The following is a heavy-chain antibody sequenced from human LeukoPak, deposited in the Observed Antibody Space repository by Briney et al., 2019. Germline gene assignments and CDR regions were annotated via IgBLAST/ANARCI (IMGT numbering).Heavy chain of an antibody. CDR2: ISWNSGSI. CDR3: AKDRLTTVTTGDAFDI. CDR1: GFTFSTYW. J-gene: IGHJ3*02. V-gene: IGHV3-9*01. D-gene: IGHD4-17*01. Sequence: PGGSLRLSCGGSGFTFSTYWMHWVRQAPGKGLEWVSGISWNSGSIGYADSVKGRFTISRDNAKNSLYLQMNSLRAEDTALYYCAKDRLTTVTTGDAFDIWGQGTMVTVSS.